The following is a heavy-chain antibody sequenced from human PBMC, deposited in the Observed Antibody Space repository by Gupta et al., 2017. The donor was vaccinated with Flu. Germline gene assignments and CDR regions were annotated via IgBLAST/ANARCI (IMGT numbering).Heavy chain of an antibody. Sequence: VRQAPGKGLEWVSSIDGSSNFIYYADLVRGRFTISRDNAKKSPYLQMNSLRVEDTAVYYCVRGSISARQGFDNWGQGTLVTVSS. J-gene: IGHJ4*01. D-gene: IGHD6-6*01. V-gene: IGHV3-21*01. CDR3: VRGSISARQGFDN. CDR2: IDGSSNFI.